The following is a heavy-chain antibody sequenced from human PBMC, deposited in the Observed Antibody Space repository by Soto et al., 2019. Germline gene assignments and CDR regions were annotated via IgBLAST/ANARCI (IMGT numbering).Heavy chain of an antibody. Sequence: GESLKISCKGSGYSFTSYWIGWVRQMPGKGLEWMGIIYPGDSDTRYSPSFQGQVTISADKSISTAYLQWSSLKASDTAMYYCARHYLEYYYDSSGYPTSYYYYGMDVWGQGTTVTVSS. J-gene: IGHJ6*02. CDR1: GYSFTSYW. CDR2: IYPGDSDT. V-gene: IGHV5-51*01. D-gene: IGHD3-22*01. CDR3: ARHYLEYYYDSSGYPTSYYYYGMDV.